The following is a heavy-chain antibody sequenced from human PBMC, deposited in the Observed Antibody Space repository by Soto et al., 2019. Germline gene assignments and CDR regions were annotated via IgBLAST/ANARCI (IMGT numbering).Heavy chain of an antibody. CDR1: CGSVRTGSSH. CDR2: IPNNGSP. V-gene: IGHV4-61*01. D-gene: IGHD7-27*01. Sequence: QVQLQESGPGRVKPSETLSLTCSVSCGSVRTGSSHWSWIRQPPGKGLEWIGFIPNNGSPDYNPSLKSRVVVSIDRSKNQFSLKVNSVTAADAAVYFCARIGWGGDSWGQGTLVTVS. J-gene: IGHJ4*02. CDR3: ARIGWGGDS.